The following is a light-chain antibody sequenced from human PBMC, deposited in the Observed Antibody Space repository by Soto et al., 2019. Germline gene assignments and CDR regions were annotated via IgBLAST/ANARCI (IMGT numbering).Light chain of an antibody. V-gene: IGKV3-15*01. Sequence: EVVLTQSPGPLSLSPGERVTLSCRASQSVASSYLAWYQQKPGRAPRLLIYGASTRATGIPARFSGSGSGTEFTLTISSLQSEDFAVYYCQQYNNWPRTFGQGTKVEIK. CDR3: QQYNNWPRT. J-gene: IGKJ1*01. CDR1: QSVASSY. CDR2: GAS.